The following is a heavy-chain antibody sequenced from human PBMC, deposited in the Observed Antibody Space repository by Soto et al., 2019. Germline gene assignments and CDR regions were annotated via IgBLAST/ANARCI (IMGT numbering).Heavy chain of an antibody. CDR3: ASSSLYGMDV. V-gene: IGHV4-30-4*08. CDR2: INHRGSL. CDR1: GGSMARGDQY. Sequence: SETLSLTCTVAGGSMARGDQYWTWIRHRPGEGLEWFGYINHRGSLYYNPSLKSRVSMSVDTSKNQFSLNLSSVTAADTAVYYCASSSLYGMDVWGQGTTVTVSS. J-gene: IGHJ6*02.